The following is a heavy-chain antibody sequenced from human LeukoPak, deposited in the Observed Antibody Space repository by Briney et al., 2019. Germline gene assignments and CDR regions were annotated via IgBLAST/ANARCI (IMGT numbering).Heavy chain of an antibody. V-gene: IGHV1-46*01. J-gene: IGHJ6*04. CDR2: INPSGGST. D-gene: IGHD2-2*01. Sequence: ASVKVSCKASGYTFTSYYMHWVRQAPGQGLEWMGIINPSGGSTSYAQKFQGRVTMTRDTSTSTVYMELSSLGSEDTAVYYCARESRYCSSTSCYGGFDYYYGMDVWGKGTTVTVSS. CDR3: ARESRYCSSTSCYGGFDYYYGMDV. CDR1: GYTFTSYY.